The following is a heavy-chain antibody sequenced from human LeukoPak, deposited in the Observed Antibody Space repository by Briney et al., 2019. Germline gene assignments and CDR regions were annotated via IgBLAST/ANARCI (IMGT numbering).Heavy chain of an antibody. V-gene: IGHV1-24*01. CDR2: FDPEDGET. J-gene: IGHJ4*02. CDR1: GYTLTELS. D-gene: IGHD5-24*01. Sequence: GASVEVSCKVSGYTLTELSMHWVRQAPGEGLERMGGFDPEDGETIYAQKFQGRVTMTEDTSTDTAYMELSSLRSEDTAVYYCATFFTDRDGYNAAYFDYWGQGTLVTVSS. CDR3: ATFFTDRDGYNAAYFDY.